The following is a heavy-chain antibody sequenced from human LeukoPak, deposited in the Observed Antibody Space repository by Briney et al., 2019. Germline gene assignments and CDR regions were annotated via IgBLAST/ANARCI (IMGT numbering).Heavy chain of an antibody. D-gene: IGHD1-26*01. CDR1: GGSFSGYY. Sequence: SETLSLTCAVYGGSFSGYYWSWLRQPPGKGLEWLGEINHSGSTNYNPSLKSRVTISVDTSKNQFSLKLSSVTAAGTAVYYCARGSSGGSYQPVGWGQGTLVTVSS. V-gene: IGHV4-34*01. CDR2: INHSGST. CDR3: ARGSSGGSYQPVG. J-gene: IGHJ4*02.